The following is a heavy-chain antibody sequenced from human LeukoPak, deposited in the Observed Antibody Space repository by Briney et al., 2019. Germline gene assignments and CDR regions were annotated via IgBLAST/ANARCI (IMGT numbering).Heavy chain of an antibody. CDR1: RFTFSIYW. CDR2: IKQDGREE. J-gene: IGHJ3*02. Sequence: GGSLRLSCVASRFTFSIYWMSWVRQAPGKGLEWVANIKQDGREEYYVDSVMGRFSISRDNAKNSLYLQMNSLRAEDTAVYYCARERMGPRGTFDIWGQGTMVTVSS. D-gene: IGHD3-16*01. V-gene: IGHV3-7*01. CDR3: ARERMGPRGTFDI.